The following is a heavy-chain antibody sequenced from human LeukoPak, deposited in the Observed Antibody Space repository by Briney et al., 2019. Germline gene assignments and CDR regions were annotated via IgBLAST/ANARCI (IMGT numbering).Heavy chain of an antibody. J-gene: IGHJ4*02. V-gene: IGHV3-48*03. Sequence: GGSLRLSCAASGFTFSSYEMNWVRQAPGKGLEWVSYISSSGSIIYYADSVKGRFIISRDNAKNSLYLQMNSLRAEDTAIYYCARDLRDAYGEFDYWGQGTLVTVSS. CDR2: ISSSGSII. D-gene: IGHD3-10*01. CDR3: ARDLRDAYGEFDY. CDR1: GFTFSSYE.